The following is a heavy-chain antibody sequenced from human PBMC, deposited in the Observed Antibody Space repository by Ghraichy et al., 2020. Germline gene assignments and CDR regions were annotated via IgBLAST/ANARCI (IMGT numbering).Heavy chain of an antibody. CDR3: AKVSYYYDTSGYRGWFDP. D-gene: IGHD3-22*01. CDR1: GGSISSSSYY. Sequence: SETLSLTCTVSGGSISSSSYYWGWIRQPPGKGLEWIGTIYYSGSTYYNPSLRSRVTISVDTSKNQFSLKLSSVTAADMAVYYCAKVSYYYDTSGYRGWFDPWGQGTLVTVSS. J-gene: IGHJ5*02. CDR2: IYYSGST. V-gene: IGHV4-39*01.